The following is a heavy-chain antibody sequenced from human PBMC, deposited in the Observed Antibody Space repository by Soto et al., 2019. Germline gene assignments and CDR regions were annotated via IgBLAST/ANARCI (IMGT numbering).Heavy chain of an antibody. Sequence: QVPLVQSGAEVKKPGASVKVSCKASGYTFTSYGISWVRQAPGQGLEWMGWISAYNGNTNYAQKLQGRVTMTTDTSPSTAYMELRSLRSDDTAVYYCARERCSGGSCYSQSAEFDYWGQGTLVTVSS. CDR2: ISAYNGNT. D-gene: IGHD2-15*01. V-gene: IGHV1-18*01. CDR3: ARERCSGGSCYSQSAEFDY. J-gene: IGHJ4*02. CDR1: GYTFTSYG.